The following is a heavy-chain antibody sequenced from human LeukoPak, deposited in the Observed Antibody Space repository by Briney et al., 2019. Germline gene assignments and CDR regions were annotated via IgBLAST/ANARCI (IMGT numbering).Heavy chain of an antibody. CDR2: ISNSGNTI. Sequence: GGSLRLSCAASGFTFSSYAMHWVRQAPGKGLEWVSYISNSGNTIYYADSVKGRFTISRDNAKNSLYLQMNSLRAEDTAVYYCSAGEGYYDSSDYYSAWAFNVWGQGTMVTVSS. V-gene: IGHV3-48*04. CDR3: SAGEGYYDSSDYYSAWAFNV. D-gene: IGHD3-22*01. CDR1: GFTFSSYA. J-gene: IGHJ3*01.